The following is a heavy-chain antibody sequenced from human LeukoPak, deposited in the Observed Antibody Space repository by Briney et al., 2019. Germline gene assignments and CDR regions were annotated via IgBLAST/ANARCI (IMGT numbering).Heavy chain of an antibody. Sequence: ASVKVSCKASGYTFTSYDINWVRQATGQGLEWMGWMNPNSGNTGYAQKLQGRVTMTRNTSISTAYMELSSLRSEDTAVYYCARGPVDAYCSGGSCYSNYYYYMDVWGKGTTVTVSS. J-gene: IGHJ6*03. CDR1: GYTFTSYD. V-gene: IGHV1-8*01. D-gene: IGHD2-15*01. CDR3: ARGPVDAYCSGGSCYSNYYYYMDV. CDR2: MNPNSGNT.